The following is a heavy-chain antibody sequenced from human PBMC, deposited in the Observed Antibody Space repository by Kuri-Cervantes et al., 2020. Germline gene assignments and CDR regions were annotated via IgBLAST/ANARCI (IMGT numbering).Heavy chain of an antibody. V-gene: IGHV4-34*01. CDR3: ARRVAGSSADD. Sequence: GSLRLSCAVYGGSLSDYYWSWIRQPPGKGLEWIGEINHSGSTNYNPSLKSRVTISVDTSKNQFSLKLSSVTAADTAVYYCARRVAGSSADDWGQGTLVTVSS. CDR1: GGSLSDYY. D-gene: IGHD6-19*01. J-gene: IGHJ4*02. CDR2: INHSGST.